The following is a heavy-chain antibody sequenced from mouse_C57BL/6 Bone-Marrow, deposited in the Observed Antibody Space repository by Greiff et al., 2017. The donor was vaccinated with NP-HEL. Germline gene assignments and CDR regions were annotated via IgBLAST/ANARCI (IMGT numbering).Heavy chain of an antibody. D-gene: IGHD4-1*01. V-gene: IGHV1-69*01. CDR3: GRRGDWDEVAY. CDR2: IDPSDSYT. CDR1: GYTFTSYW. Sequence: VQLQQPGAELVMPGASVKLSCKASGYTFTSYWMHWVKQRPGQGLEWIGEIDPSDSYTKYNQKFKGKSTLTVDKSSSTAYMQLSSLTSEDSAVYYCGRRGDWDEVAYWGQGTLVTVSA. J-gene: IGHJ3*01.